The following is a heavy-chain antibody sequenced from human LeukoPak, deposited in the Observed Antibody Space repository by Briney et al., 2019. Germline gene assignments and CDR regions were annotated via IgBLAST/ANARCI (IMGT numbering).Heavy chain of an antibody. Sequence: SETLSLTCTVSGGSISSGSYYWSWIRQPAGKGLEWIGRIYTSGSTNYNPSLKSRVTISVDTSKNQFSLKLSSVTAADTAVYYCARDRLYYYDSSGYASDAFDIWGQGTMVTVSS. D-gene: IGHD3-22*01. CDR2: IYTSGST. CDR3: ARDRLYYYDSSGYASDAFDI. J-gene: IGHJ3*02. V-gene: IGHV4-61*02. CDR1: GGSISSGSYY.